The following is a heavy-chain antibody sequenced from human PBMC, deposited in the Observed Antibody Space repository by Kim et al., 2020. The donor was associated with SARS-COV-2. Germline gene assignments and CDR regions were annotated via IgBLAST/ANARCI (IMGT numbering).Heavy chain of an antibody. V-gene: IGHV1-2*06. Sequence: ASVKVSCKASGYTFTGYYMHWVRQAPGQGLEWMGRINPNSGGTNYAQKFQGRVTMTRDTSISTAYMELSRLRSDDTAVYYCASGNLAAAGYYYYYYGMDVWGQGTTVTVSS. J-gene: IGHJ6*02. D-gene: IGHD6-13*01. CDR2: INPNSGGT. CDR3: ASGNLAAAGYYYYYYGMDV. CDR1: GYTFTGYY.